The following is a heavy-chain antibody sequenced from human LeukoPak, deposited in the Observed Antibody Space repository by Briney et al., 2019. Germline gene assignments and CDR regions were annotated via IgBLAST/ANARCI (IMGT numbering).Heavy chain of an antibody. CDR2: ISGSGGST. D-gene: IGHD6-19*01. CDR3: AKTPGIAVADRNYFDY. J-gene: IGHJ4*02. V-gene: IGHV3-23*01. CDR1: GFTFSSYA. Sequence: QSGRSLRLSCAASGFTFSSYAMSWVRQAPGKGLEWVSAISGSGGSTYYADSVKGRFTISRDNSKNTLYLQMNSLRAEDTAVYYCAKTPGIAVADRNYFDYWGQGTLVTVSS.